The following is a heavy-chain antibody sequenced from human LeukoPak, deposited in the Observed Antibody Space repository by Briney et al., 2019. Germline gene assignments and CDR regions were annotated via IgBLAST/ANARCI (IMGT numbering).Heavy chain of an antibody. V-gene: IGHV1-2*02. D-gene: IGHD3-22*01. Sequence: GASVKVSCKASGYTFTGYYMHWVRQAPGQGLEWMGWINPNSGGTNYAQKFQGRVTMTRDTSISTAYMELSRLRSDDTAVYYCARDSYYYDSSGYIPNWYFDFWGRGTLVTVSS. CDR2: INPNSGGT. CDR1: GYTFTGYY. CDR3: ARDSYYYDSSGYIPNWYFDF. J-gene: IGHJ2*01.